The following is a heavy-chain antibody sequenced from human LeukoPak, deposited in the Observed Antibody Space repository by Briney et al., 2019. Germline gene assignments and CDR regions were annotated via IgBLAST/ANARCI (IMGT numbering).Heavy chain of an antibody. V-gene: IGHV1-2*02. Sequence: ASAKVSCKASGYTFTGYYMHWVRQAPGQGLEWMGWINPNSGGTNYAQKFQGRVTMTRDTSISTAYTELSRLRSDDTAVYYCARARRYYYDSSGYDNWFDPWGQGTLVTVSS. CDR3: ARARRYYYDSSGYDNWFDP. J-gene: IGHJ5*02. CDR2: INPNSGGT. CDR1: GYTFTGYY. D-gene: IGHD3-22*01.